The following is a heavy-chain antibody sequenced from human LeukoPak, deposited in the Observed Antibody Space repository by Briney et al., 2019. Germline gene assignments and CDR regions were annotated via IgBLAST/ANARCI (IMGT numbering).Heavy chain of an antibody. CDR2: ISGSGVNT. CDR3: AGEMATMSYLFPIYFDY. J-gene: IGHJ4*02. Sequence: GGSLRLSCAASGLTFINHAMTWVRQAPGKGLEWVSTISGSGVNTYYADSVKGRFTISRDNSKNTLYLQMNSLRAEDTAVYYCAGEMATMSYLFPIYFDYWGQGTLVTVSS. D-gene: IGHD5-24*01. V-gene: IGHV3-23*01. CDR1: GLTFINHA.